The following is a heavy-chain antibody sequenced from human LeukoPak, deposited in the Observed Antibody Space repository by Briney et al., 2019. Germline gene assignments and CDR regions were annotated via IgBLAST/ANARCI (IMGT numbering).Heavy chain of an antibody. Sequence: SETLSLTCTVSGGSISSYYWSWIRQPPGKGLERIGYIYYSGSTNYSPSLKSRVTISVDTSKNQFSLKLSSVTAADTAVYYCARTSITMVRGAYFDYWGQGTLVTVSS. J-gene: IGHJ4*02. V-gene: IGHV4-59*01. D-gene: IGHD3-10*01. CDR3: ARTSITMVRGAYFDY. CDR2: IYYSGST. CDR1: GGSISSYY.